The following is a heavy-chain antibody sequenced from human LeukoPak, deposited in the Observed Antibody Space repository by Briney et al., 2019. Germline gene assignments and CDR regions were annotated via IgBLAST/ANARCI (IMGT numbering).Heavy chain of an antibody. CDR1: GYTFTVYY. D-gene: IGHD2-2*01. CDR2: INPNSGGT. J-gene: IGHJ6*02. V-gene: IGHV1-2*06. Sequence: EASVKVSCKASGYTFTVYYMHWVRQAPGQGLEWMGRINPNSGGTNYAQKFQGRVTMTRDTSISTAYMELSRLRSDDTAVYYCASLADIVVVPAAQKRYYYYYGMDVWGQGTTVTVSS. CDR3: ASLADIVVVPAAQKRYYYYYGMDV.